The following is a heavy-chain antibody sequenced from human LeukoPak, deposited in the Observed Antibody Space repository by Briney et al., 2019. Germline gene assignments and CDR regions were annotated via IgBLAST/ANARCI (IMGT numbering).Heavy chain of an antibody. CDR1: GGSISSGSYY. CDR2: IYTSGST. CDR3: ARGREGSSSSGLYYYYYMDV. V-gene: IGHV4-61*02. D-gene: IGHD6-6*01. Sequence: NPSETLSLTCTVSGGSISSGSYYWSWIRQPAGKGLEWIGRIYTSGSTNYNPSLKSRVTISVDTSKNQFSLKLSSVTAADTAVYYCARGREGSSSSGLYYYYYMDVWGKGTTVTVSS. J-gene: IGHJ6*03.